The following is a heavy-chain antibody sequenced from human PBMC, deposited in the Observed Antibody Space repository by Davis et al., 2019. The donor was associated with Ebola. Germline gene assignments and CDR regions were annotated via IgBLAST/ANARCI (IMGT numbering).Heavy chain of an antibody. D-gene: IGHD6-19*01. CDR1: GFTFSSYA. V-gene: IGHV3-23*01. CDR2: ISGSGGST. CDR3: AKSYSSGWYCFDY. J-gene: IGHJ4*02. Sequence: GESLKISCAASGFTFSSYAMSWVRQAPGKGLEWVSAISGSGGSTYYADSVKGRFTISRDNSKNTLYLQMNSLRAEDTAVYYCAKSYSSGWYCFDYWGQGTLVTVSS.